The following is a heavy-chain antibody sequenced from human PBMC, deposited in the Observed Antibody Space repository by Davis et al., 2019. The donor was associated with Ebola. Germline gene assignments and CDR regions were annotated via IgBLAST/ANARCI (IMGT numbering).Heavy chain of an antibody. J-gene: IGHJ2*01. CDR3: ARPGGRLWYFDL. Sequence: PGGSLRLSCTVSGGSISNFSYYWAWIRQPPGKGLEWIGSIYFYGTTYYNPSLKSRVTISVDTSKGHLSLKLNSVTAADTAVYYCARPGGRLWYFDLWGRGTLVTVSS. CDR1: GGSISNFSYY. V-gene: IGHV4-39*02. CDR2: IYFYGTT. D-gene: IGHD3-16*01.